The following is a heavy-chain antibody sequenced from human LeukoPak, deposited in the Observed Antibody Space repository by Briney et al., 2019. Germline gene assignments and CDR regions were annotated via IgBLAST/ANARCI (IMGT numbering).Heavy chain of an antibody. CDR3: ARDLRNNYDSSGYLVG. J-gene: IGHJ4*02. Sequence: PGGSLRLSCAASGFTFSSYAMHWVRQAPGKGLEWVAVISYDGSNKYYADSVKGRFAISRDNSKNTLYLQMNSLRAEDTAVYYCARDLRNNYDSSGYLVGWGQGTLVTVSS. D-gene: IGHD3-22*01. CDR2: ISYDGSNK. CDR1: GFTFSSYA. V-gene: IGHV3-30*09.